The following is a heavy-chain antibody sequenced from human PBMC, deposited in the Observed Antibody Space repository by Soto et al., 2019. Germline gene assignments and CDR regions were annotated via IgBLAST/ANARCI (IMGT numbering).Heavy chain of an antibody. Sequence: QVQLVQSGAEVKKPGSSVKVSCKASGGTFSSYAISWVRQAPGQGLEWMGGIIPIFGTANYTQKFQGRVTITADESTSTAHMELSSLRSEDTAVYYCATRRWGTVTTYYFDYWGQGTLVTVSS. J-gene: IGHJ4*02. CDR3: ATRRWGTVTTYYFDY. V-gene: IGHV1-69*01. CDR2: IIPIFGTA. D-gene: IGHD4-17*01. CDR1: GGTFSSYA.